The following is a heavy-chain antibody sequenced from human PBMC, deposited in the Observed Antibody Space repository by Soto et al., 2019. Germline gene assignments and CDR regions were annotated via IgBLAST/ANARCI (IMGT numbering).Heavy chain of an antibody. CDR3: AKDWQGGYSSLTSSLFDY. V-gene: IGHV3-23*01. D-gene: IGHD6-6*01. CDR2: ISGSGGST. Sequence: GGSLRLSCAASGFTFSSYAMSWVRQAPGKGLEWVSAISGSGGSTYYADSVKGRFTISRDNSKNTLYLQMNSLRAEDTAVYYCAKDWQGGYSSLTSSLFDYWGQGTLVTVSS. CDR1: GFTFSSYA. J-gene: IGHJ4*02.